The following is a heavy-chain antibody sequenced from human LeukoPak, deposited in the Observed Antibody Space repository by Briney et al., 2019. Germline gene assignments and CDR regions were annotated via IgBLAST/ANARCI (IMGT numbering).Heavy chain of an antibody. CDR2: ISGSGGST. V-gene: IGHV3-23*01. Sequence: PGGSLRLHCTASSFTFSNYAMTWVRPPPGKGLEWVSTISGSGGSTYYADSVKGRFTISRDNSKNTLYLRMNSLRAEDTAVYYCASTKWFIGYWGQGTLVSVSS. J-gene: IGHJ4*02. D-gene: IGHD3-22*01. CDR3: ASTKWFIGY. CDR1: SFTFSNYA.